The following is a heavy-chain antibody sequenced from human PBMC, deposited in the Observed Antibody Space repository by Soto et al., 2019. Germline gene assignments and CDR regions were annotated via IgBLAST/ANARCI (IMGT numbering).Heavy chain of an antibody. D-gene: IGHD3-22*01. CDR3: ARDFSGSEATPFDY. V-gene: IGHV1-18*04. CDR1: GYTFTNYG. CDR2: INVYDGDT. J-gene: IGHJ4*02. Sequence: QVQLVQSGAEVKKPGASVQVSCKASGYTFTNYGIGWVRQAPGQGLEWMGWINVYDGDTNYAQNFQGRVTMTTDTSTGTAYMDQRSLRSDDAAVYYFARDFSGSEATPFDYWGQGTLVTVSS.